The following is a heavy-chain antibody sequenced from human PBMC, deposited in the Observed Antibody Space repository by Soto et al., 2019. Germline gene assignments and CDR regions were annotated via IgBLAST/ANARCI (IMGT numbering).Heavy chain of an antibody. CDR2: IYYSGST. D-gene: IGHD6-6*01. Sequence: QVQLQESGPGLVKPSQTLSLTCTVSGGSISSGGYYWSWIRQHPGKGLEWIGYIYYSGSTYYNPSLKSRVTISVDTSKNQFSLNLSSVTAADTAVYYCALSSIAARPRYLGGGSYGMDVWGQGTTVTVSS. J-gene: IGHJ6*02. V-gene: IGHV4-31*03. CDR3: ALSSIAARPRYLGGGSYGMDV. CDR1: GGSISSGGYY.